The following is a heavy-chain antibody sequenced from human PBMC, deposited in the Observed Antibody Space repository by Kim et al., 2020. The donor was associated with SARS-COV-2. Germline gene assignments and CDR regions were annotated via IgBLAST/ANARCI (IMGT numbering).Heavy chain of an antibody. D-gene: IGHD1-1*01. CDR3: AKEYESHDWKFDY. Sequence: GGSLRLSCAASGFVFSAYSMHWVRQAPGKGLEWVAVVSTGGNIKFYGDSVKGRFTISRDNSKTTVYLEMNNLRGEDTAVYYCAKEYESHDWKFDYWGQGTLVTVSS. J-gene: IGHJ4*02. V-gene: IGHV3-30*18. CDR2: VSTGGNIK. CDR1: GFVFSAYS.